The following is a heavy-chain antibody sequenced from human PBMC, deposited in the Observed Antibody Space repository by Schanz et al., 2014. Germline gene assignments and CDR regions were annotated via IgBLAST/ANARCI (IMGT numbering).Heavy chain of an antibody. Sequence: QVQLVQSGAEVKKPGASVKVSCKTSGYTFTDYPINWVRQAPGRRLEWMGRIISILGIPNYAQKFQGRVTFTADKSTSTAYMELSSLKSEDTAVYYCARGPLGTSPWGQGTLVTVSS. J-gene: IGHJ5*02. CDR2: IISILGIP. CDR1: GYTFTDYP. CDR3: ARGPLGTSP. D-gene: IGHD5-12*01. V-gene: IGHV1-69*04.